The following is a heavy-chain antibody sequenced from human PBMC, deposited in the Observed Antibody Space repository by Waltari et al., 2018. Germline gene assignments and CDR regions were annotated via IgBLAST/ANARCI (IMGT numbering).Heavy chain of an antibody. CDR3: ARGFWIGYSPRYYYMDV. V-gene: IGHV4-4*02. Sequence: QVQLQESGPGLVKPSGTLSLTCEVSGGSVSTIDWWTWVRQSPGKGLEWIAEIHHGGTTNYNPCLRSRGTISVDKSKNQFYLDLNSVTAADTAVYYCARGFWIGYSPRYYYMDVWGKGTTVTVSS. D-gene: IGHD3-3*01. CDR2: IHHGGTT. CDR1: GGSVSTIDW. J-gene: IGHJ6*03.